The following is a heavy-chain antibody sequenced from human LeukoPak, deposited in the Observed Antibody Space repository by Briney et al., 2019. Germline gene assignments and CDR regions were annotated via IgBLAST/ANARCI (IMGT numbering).Heavy chain of an antibody. V-gene: IGHV7-4-1*02. Sequence: ASVKVSCKASGYTFTRYEMNWVRQAPGQGLEWMGWVNTNNGNPTYAQGFTGRFVFSLDTSVSTAYLQINSLEAEDTALYYCARVDTSSWSRFDYWGQGTLVTVSS. CDR1: GYTFTRYE. CDR2: VNTNNGNP. J-gene: IGHJ4*02. CDR3: ARVDTSSWSRFDY. D-gene: IGHD6-13*01.